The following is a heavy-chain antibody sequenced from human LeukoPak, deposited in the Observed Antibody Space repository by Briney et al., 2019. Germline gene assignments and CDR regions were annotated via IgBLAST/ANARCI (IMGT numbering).Heavy chain of an antibody. CDR3: ARSSAAHGPTHNWFDP. CDR1: GGSIGTTYKY. CDR2: VYYSGTT. J-gene: IGHJ5*02. D-gene: IGHD6-13*01. V-gene: IGHV4-39*01. Sequence: PSETLFLTCTVSGGSIGTTYKYWGWIRQPPGEGLEWLGRVYYSGTTYYNPSLKSRVTVSVDTSKNQFSLRLTSVTAADTAVYHCARSSAAHGPTHNWFDPWGQGILVTVSS.